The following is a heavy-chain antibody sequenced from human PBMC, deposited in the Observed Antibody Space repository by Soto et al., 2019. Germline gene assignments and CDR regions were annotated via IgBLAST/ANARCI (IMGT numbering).Heavy chain of an antibody. Sequence: QVTLKESGPVLVKPTETLTLTCTVSGFSLSNGRMGVSWIRQPPGKALEWLAHIFSNDEKAYSTSLESRLTISKDTSKSQVVLSMTNMDPVDTATYFCARAVNAPMSEAWFDPWGQGTLVTVSS. V-gene: IGHV2-26*01. D-gene: IGHD5-18*01. CDR2: IFSNDEK. CDR1: GFSLSNGRMG. CDR3: ARAVNAPMSEAWFDP. J-gene: IGHJ5*02.